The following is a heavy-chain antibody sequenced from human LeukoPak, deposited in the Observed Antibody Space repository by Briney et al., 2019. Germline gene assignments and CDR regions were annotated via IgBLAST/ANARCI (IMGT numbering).Heavy chain of an antibody. CDR3: ARGDSSGWWEYYYYYYMDV. Sequence: SETLSLTCAVYGGSFSGYYWSWIRQPPGKGLEWIGYIYYSGSTNYNPSLKSRVTISVDTSKNQFSLKLSSVTAADAAVYYCARGDSSGWWEYYYYYYMDVWGKGTTVTVSS. D-gene: IGHD6-19*01. J-gene: IGHJ6*03. V-gene: IGHV4-59*12. CDR1: GGSFSGYY. CDR2: IYYSGST.